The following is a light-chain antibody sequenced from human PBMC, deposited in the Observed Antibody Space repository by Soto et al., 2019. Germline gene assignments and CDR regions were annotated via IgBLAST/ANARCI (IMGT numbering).Light chain of an antibody. Sequence: AIRMTQSPSSLSAYTGDRVTNTCRASQGISSYLAWYQQKPGKAPKLLIYAASTLQSGVPSRFSGSGSGTDFTLTISCLQSEDFATYYCQQYYSYLRTFGGGTKVDIK. J-gene: IGKJ4*01. CDR1: QGISSY. V-gene: IGKV1-8*01. CDR2: AAS. CDR3: QQYYSYLRT.